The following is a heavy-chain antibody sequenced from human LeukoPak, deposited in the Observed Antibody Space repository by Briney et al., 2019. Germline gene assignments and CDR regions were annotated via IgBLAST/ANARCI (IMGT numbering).Heavy chain of an antibody. D-gene: IGHD3-22*01. Sequence: PSETLSLTCGVYGGSFSGYYWSWIRQPPGKGLEWIGEINHSGSTNYNPSLKSRVTISVDTSKNQFSLKLSSVTAADTAVYYCARGRGRWYYYDSSGYYFFDYWGQGTLVTVSS. CDR3: ARGRGRWYYYDSSGYYFFDY. CDR2: INHSGST. CDR1: GGSFSGYY. V-gene: IGHV4-34*01. J-gene: IGHJ4*02.